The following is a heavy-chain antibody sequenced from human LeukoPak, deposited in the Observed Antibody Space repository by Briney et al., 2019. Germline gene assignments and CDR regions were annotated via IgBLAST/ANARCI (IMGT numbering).Heavy chain of an antibody. CDR1: GGSISSYY. J-gene: IGHJ4*02. V-gene: IGHV4-59*08. CDR3: ARHAYYYDSSGYLPYYFDY. Sequence: SETLSLTCTVSGGSISSYYWSWIRQPPGTGLEWIGYIYSSGSTNYNPSLKSRVTISVDTSKNQFSLKLNSVTAADTAVYYCARHAYYYDSSGYLPYYFDYWGQGTLVTVSS. CDR2: IYSSGST. D-gene: IGHD3-22*01.